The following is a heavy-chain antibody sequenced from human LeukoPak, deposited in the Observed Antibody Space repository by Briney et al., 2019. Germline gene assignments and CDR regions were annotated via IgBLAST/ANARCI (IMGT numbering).Heavy chain of an antibody. Sequence: GASVKVFCKASEDTFTYYHIHWVRQAPGQGVEWMGAVYATGGTTINTQNFQGRVTMTRDTSTGTVYMELSSLRFEDTAMYYCATEAPRSYYFDYWGQGILVTVSS. V-gene: IGHV1-46*01. CDR2: VYATGGTT. CDR3: ATEAPRSYYFDY. CDR1: EDTFTYYH. J-gene: IGHJ4*02.